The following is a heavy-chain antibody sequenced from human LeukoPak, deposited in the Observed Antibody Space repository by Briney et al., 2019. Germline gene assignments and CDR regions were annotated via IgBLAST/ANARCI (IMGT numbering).Heavy chain of an antibody. J-gene: IGHJ3*02. CDR2: IYSGGST. Sequence: GGSLRLSCAASGFTVSSNYMSWVRQAPGKGLEWVSVIYSGGSTYYADSVKGRFTVSRDNSKNTLYPQMNSLRAEDTAVYYCARPPSPYDSGGDSFDIGGKGKMVTVSS. D-gene: IGHD3-22*01. CDR1: GFTVSSNY. CDR3: ARPPSPYDSGGDSFDI. V-gene: IGHV3-66*04.